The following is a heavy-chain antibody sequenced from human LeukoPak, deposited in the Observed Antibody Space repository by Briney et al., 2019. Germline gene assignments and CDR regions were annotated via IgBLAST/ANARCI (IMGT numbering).Heavy chain of an antibody. D-gene: IGHD3-9*01. CDR1: GYTFTGYY. Sequence: ASVKVSCKASGYTFTGYYMHWVRQAPGQGLEWMGRINPNSGGTNYAQKFQGRVTMTRDTSISTAYMELSRLRSDDTAVYYCARSRLRYSWVYYYYGMDVWGQGTTVTVSS. V-gene: IGHV1-2*06. J-gene: IGHJ6*02. CDR3: ARSRLRYSWVYYYYGMDV. CDR2: INPNSGGT.